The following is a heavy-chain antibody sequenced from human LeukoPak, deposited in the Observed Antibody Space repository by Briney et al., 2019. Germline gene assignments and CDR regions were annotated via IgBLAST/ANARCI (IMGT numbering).Heavy chain of an antibody. D-gene: IGHD1-26*01. CDR3: ARHGTRGSGSYYLLRAPDY. CDR1: GGSISSGSYY. V-gene: IGHV4-61*02. CDR2: IYTSGST. J-gene: IGHJ4*02. Sequence: SQTLSLTCTVSGGSISSGSYYWSWIRQPAGKGLEWIGRIYTSGSTNYNPSLKSRVTISVDTSKNQFSLKLSSVTAADTAVYYCARHGTRGSGSYYLLRAPDYWGQGTLVTVSS.